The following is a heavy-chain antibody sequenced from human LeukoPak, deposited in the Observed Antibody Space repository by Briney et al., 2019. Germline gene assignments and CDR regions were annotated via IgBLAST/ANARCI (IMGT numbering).Heavy chain of an antibody. Sequence: SETLSLTCAVYGGSFSGYYWSWIRQPPGKGLEWIGEINHSGSTNYNPSLKSRVTISVDTSKKQFSLKLSSVTAADTAAYYCARASDSVPATIIAMDVWGQGTTVTVSS. CDR3: ARASDSVPATIIAMDV. D-gene: IGHD2-2*02. CDR1: GGSFSGYY. V-gene: IGHV4-34*01. J-gene: IGHJ6*02. CDR2: INHSGST.